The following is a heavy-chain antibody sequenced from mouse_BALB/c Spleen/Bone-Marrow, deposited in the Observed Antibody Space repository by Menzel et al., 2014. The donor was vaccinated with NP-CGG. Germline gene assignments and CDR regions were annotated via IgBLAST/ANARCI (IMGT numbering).Heavy chain of an antibody. J-gene: IGHJ4*01. Sequence: EEMLVESGGGLGQPGGSLKLSCAASGFDFSRYWMSWVRQAPGKGLEWIGEINPDSSTINYTPSLKDKFIISRDNAKNTLYLQMSKVRSEDTALYYCARLGYYGAMDYCGQGTSVTVSS. CDR2: INPDSSTI. CDR3: ARLGYYGAMDY. V-gene: IGHV4-1*02. CDR1: GFDFSRYW. D-gene: IGHD1-1*01.